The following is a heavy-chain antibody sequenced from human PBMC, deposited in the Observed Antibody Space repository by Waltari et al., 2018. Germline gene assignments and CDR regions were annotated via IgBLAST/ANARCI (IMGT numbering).Heavy chain of an antibody. CDR1: GDSINNYY. CDR2: IAYYGRT. J-gene: IGHJ4*02. D-gene: IGHD3-3*01. Sequence: QVQLQESGPGLVKPSETLSLTCAVSGDSINNYYWNWIRQPPGKELEWIGYIAYYGRTNYNPSLKSRVTISVDTSKTQFSLKLTSVTAADTAVYYCGRSYDFWSGYPLDYWGPGSLVTVSS. CDR3: GRSYDFWSGYPLDY. V-gene: IGHV4-59*01.